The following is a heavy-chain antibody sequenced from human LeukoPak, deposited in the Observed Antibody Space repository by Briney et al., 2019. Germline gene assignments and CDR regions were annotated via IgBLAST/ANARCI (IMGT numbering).Heavy chain of an antibody. Sequence: KSSETLSLTCTVSGGSISSSSYYWGWIRQPPGKGLEWIGSIYYSGSTYYNPSLKSRVTISVDTSKNQFSLKLSSVTAADTAVYYCARDDSSSWNRFDYWGQGTLVTVSS. CDR3: ARDDSSSWNRFDY. D-gene: IGHD6-13*01. CDR1: GGSISSSSYY. J-gene: IGHJ4*02. CDR2: IYYSGST. V-gene: IGHV4-39*07.